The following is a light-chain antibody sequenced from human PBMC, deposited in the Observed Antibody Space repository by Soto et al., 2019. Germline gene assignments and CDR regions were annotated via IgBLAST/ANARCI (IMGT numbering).Light chain of an antibody. V-gene: IGKV3-15*01. CDR1: QSVSSN. Sequence: EVVMTQSPATVSVSPGERATLSCRASQSVSSNLAWYQQKPGQAPRLLIYGASTRATGTPARFSGSGSGTEFTLTISSRQSDEFAVYYCQQYNSWPPYTFGQGTKLEIK. CDR3: QQYNSWPPYT. CDR2: GAS. J-gene: IGKJ2*01.